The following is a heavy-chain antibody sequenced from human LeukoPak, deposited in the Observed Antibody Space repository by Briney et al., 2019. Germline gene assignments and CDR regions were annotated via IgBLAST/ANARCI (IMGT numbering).Heavy chain of an antibody. Sequence: GGSLRLSCAASGFTFSSYAMSWVRQAPGKGLEWVSAISGSGSTIYYADSVKGRFTISRDNAKNSLYLQMNSLRAEDTAVYYCAREIKSLGATDYWGQGTLVTVSS. D-gene: IGHD1-26*01. V-gene: IGHV3-23*01. CDR1: GFTFSSYA. CDR2: ISGSGSTI. CDR3: AREIKSLGATDY. J-gene: IGHJ4*02.